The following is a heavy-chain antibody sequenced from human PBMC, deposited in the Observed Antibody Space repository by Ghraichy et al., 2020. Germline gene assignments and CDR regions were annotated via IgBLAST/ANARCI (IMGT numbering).Heavy chain of an antibody. CDR1: GGTFSSYA. Sequence: SVKVSCKASGGTFSSYAISWVRQAPGQGLEWMGRIIPILGIANYAQKFQGRVTITADKSTSTAYMELSSLRSEDTAVYYCAREDVAAAGNGYFDYWGQGTLVTVSS. J-gene: IGHJ4*02. CDR3: AREDVAAAGNGYFDY. CDR2: IIPILGIA. D-gene: IGHD6-13*01. V-gene: IGHV1-69*04.